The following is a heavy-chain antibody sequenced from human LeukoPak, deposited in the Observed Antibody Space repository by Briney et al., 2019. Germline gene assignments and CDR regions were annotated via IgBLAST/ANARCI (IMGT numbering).Heavy chain of an antibody. Sequence: ASVKVSCKASGYTFTVYYMHWVRQAPGQGLEWMGWINPNSGGTNYAQKFQGRVTMTRDTSTSTAYMELSRLSCDDTAVYYCARDAALAVAGNWGQGTLVTVSS. CDR3: ARDAALAVAGN. V-gene: IGHV1-2*02. D-gene: IGHD6-19*01. CDR1: GYTFTVYY. CDR2: INPNSGGT. J-gene: IGHJ4*02.